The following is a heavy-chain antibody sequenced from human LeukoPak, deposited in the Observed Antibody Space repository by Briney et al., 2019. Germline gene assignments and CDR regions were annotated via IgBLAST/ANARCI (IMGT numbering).Heavy chain of an antibody. V-gene: IGHV3-23*01. Sequence: PGGSPRLSCAASGFTFSTYAMSWVRQAPGKGLEWLSTIGGGGRDTFYADSVKGRFTVSRDNSKNTLYLQMSSLRAEDTAVYFCAKNRGANYYNYYMDVWGPRDHGHRLL. CDR1: GFTFSTYA. J-gene: IGHJ6*03. D-gene: IGHD4/OR15-4a*01. CDR2: IGGGGRDT. CDR3: AKNRGANYYNYYMDV.